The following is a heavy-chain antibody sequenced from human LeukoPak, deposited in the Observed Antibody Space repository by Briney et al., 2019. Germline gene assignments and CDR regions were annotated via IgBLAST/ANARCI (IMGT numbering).Heavy chain of an antibody. J-gene: IGHJ6*03. V-gene: IGHV1-69*06. D-gene: IGHD5-12*01. Sequence: ASVKVSCKAFGGTFSSYAISWVRQAPGQGLEWMGGIIPMIETTNYAQKFQGGVTITADKSTSTVYMDLSSLRSEDTALYYCATRVPHSGYDYYYYYMDVWGKGTTVTVSS. CDR2: IIPMIETT. CDR3: ATRVPHSGYDYYYYYMDV. CDR1: GGTFSSYA.